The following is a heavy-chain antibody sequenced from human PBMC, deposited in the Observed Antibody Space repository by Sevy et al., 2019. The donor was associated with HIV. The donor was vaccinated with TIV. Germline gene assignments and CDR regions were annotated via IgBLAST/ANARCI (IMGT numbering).Heavy chain of an antibody. CDR2: ISYDGSNK. V-gene: IGHV3-30*18. Sequence: GGSLRLSCAASGFTFSSYGMHWVRQAPGKGLEWVAVISYDGSNKYYADSVKGRFTISRDNSKNTLYLQMNSLRAEVKVVYYCAKDLWRFDIVVVVAATSPVVYYYGMDVWGQGTTVTVSS. CDR1: GFTFSSYG. J-gene: IGHJ6*02. D-gene: IGHD2-15*01. CDR3: AKDLWRFDIVVVVAATSPVVYYYGMDV.